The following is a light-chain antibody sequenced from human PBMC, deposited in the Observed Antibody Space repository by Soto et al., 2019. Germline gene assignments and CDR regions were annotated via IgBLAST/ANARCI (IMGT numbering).Light chain of an antibody. J-gene: IGKJ2*01. CDR1: HTIATY. V-gene: IGKV1-39*01. CDR2: GAS. Sequence: IQMTQSPSSLSASVGDGVTLTCRASHTIATYLNWYQQKPGQVPEVLIYGASRLLVGVPSRFTGSGYGTDFTLTITNLQPEDFAIYYCQQFYYYPHTFGQGTKLEVK. CDR3: QQFYYYPHT.